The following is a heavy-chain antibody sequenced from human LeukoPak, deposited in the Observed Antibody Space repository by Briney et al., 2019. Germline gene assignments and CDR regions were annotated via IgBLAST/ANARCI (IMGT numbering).Heavy chain of an antibody. CDR2: IIPIFGTA. CDR1: GYTFTSYA. Sequence: RASVKVSCRASGYTFTSYAISWVRQAPGQGLEWMGGIIPIFGTANYAQKFQGRVTITADESTSTAYMELSSLRSEDTAVYYCARAHEKGGIAAAAMGGWGQGTLVTVSS. J-gene: IGHJ4*02. V-gene: IGHV1-69*13. D-gene: IGHD6-13*01. CDR3: ARAHEKGGIAAAAMGG.